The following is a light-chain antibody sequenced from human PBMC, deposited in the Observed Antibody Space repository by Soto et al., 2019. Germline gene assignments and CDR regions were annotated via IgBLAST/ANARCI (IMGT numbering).Light chain of an antibody. CDR2: GAS. Sequence: EIVMTQSPATLSVSPGERAILSCRVSQSVSSNLAWYQQKSGQAPRLLIYGASTRATGIPARFSGSGSGTEFTLTISSLQSEDFAVYYCQQYNNWPPFTFGPGTKVDIK. CDR1: QSVSSN. CDR3: QQYNNWPPFT. V-gene: IGKV3D-15*01. J-gene: IGKJ3*01.